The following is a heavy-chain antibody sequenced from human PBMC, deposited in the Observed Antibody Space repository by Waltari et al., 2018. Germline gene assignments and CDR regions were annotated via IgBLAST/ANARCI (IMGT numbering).Heavy chain of an antibody. CDR2: IYYSGST. J-gene: IGHJ4*02. V-gene: IGHV4-39*07. D-gene: IGHD4-17*01. CDR3: ARGSAYGGSDY. Sequence: QLQLQESGPGLVKPSETLSLTCTVSGGSISSSSYYWGWIRQPPGKGLAWIGSIYYSGSTYYNPSLKSRVTISVDTSKNQFSLKLSSVTAADTAVYYCARGSAYGGSDYWGQGTLVTVSS. CDR1: GGSISSSSYY.